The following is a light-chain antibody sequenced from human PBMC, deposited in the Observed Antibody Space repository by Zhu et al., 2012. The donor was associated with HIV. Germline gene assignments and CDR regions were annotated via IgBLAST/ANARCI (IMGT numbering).Light chain of an antibody. V-gene: IGKV3-11*01. CDR2: DTS. CDR3: QQRSSWPLT. CDR1: GSVRSF. Sequence: IVLTQSPATLSLSPGERATVSCRASGSVRSFLAWYQQKPGQAPRLFIYDTSKRATGIPARFSGSGSGTDFTLTISSLEPEDFALYYCQQRSSWPLTFGGGTKVEDQT. J-gene: IGKJ4*01.